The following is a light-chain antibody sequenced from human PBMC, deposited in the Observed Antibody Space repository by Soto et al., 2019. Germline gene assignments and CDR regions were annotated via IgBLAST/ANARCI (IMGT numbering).Light chain of an antibody. J-gene: IGLJ7*01. CDR3: SSYTSTNSWM. Sequence: QPVSVSGSPGQAITISCTGTSSDVGGYNFVSWYQQHPGKVPRLIIYEVSNRPSGVSKRFSGSKSGNTASLTISGLQAEDEAEYYCSSYTSTNSWMFGGGTQLTVL. CDR1: SSDVGGYNF. V-gene: IGLV2-14*01. CDR2: EVS.